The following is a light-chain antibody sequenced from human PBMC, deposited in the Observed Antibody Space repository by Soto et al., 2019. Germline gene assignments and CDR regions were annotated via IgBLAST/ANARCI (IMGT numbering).Light chain of an antibody. V-gene: IGKV3-20*01. CDR2: GAS. J-gene: IGKJ3*01. CDR3: QQYGNSPPEFT. CDR1: QSVNTNY. Sequence: EIVLTQSPGTLYLSPGERATLSCRASQSVNTNYLAWYQQRPGQAPRLLIFGASYRATGIPDRFSGSGSGTDFTLTISRLEPEDFEVYYCQQYGNSPPEFTFGPGTKVDSK.